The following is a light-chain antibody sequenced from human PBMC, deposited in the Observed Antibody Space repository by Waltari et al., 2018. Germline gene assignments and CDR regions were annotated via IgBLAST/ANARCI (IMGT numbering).Light chain of an antibody. V-gene: IGLV2-14*03. CDR1: SSDVGGYNY. CDR3: SSYTSSSTPWV. Sequence: QSALTQPASVSGSPGQSITISCTGTSSDVGGYNYVSWYQQHPGNAPKLMIYDVSNRPSGVSKRFSGSKSGNTASLTISGLQAEDEADYYCSSYTSSSTPWVFGGGTKLTVL. CDR2: DVS. J-gene: IGLJ3*02.